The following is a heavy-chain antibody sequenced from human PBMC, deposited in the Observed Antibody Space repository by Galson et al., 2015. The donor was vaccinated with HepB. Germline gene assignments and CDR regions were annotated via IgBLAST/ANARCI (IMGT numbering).Heavy chain of an antibody. CDR3: VKARDISGWLD. V-gene: IGHV3-48*01. J-gene: IGHJ4*02. CDR1: GFTFSNNN. Sequence: SLRLSCAGSGFTFSNNNMNWVRQAPGKGLEWVSYINSGSSTIYYADSVKGRFIISRDNAKNSLYLQMHTLRAEDTAVYYCVKARDISGWLDWGLGTLVTVSS. D-gene: IGHD6-13*01. CDR2: INSGSSTI.